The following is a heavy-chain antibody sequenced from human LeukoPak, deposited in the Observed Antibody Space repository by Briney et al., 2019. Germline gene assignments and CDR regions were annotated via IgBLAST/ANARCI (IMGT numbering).Heavy chain of an antibody. V-gene: IGHV1-58*01. Sequence: SVKVSCKASGFTFTSSAVQWVRQARGQRLEWIGWIVVGSGNTNYAQKFQEGVTITRDMSTSTAYMELSSLRSEDTAVYYCAAGGVTTIDWFDPWGQGTLVTVSS. J-gene: IGHJ5*02. CDR3: AAGGVTTIDWFDP. CDR2: IVVGSGNT. D-gene: IGHD5-12*01. CDR1: GFTFTSSA.